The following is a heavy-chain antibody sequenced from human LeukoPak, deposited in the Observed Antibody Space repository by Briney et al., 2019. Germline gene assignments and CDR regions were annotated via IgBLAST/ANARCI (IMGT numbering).Heavy chain of an antibody. V-gene: IGHV3-53*01. D-gene: IGHD6-25*01. Sequence: GGSLRLSCAASGFAVSSNYMSWVRQAPGKGLEWVSVIYAGGITYYAGSVKGRFTTSRDNSKNTLYLQMNSLRAEDTAVYYCARLSGWFDYWGQGTLVTVSS. CDR3: ARLSGWFDY. CDR2: IYAGGIT. J-gene: IGHJ4*02. CDR1: GFAVSSNY.